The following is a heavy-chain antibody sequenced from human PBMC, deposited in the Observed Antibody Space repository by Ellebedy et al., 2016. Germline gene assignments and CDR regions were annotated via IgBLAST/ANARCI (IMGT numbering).Heavy chain of an antibody. V-gene: IGHV4-34*01. CDR2: INHSGST. CDR1: GGSFSGYY. J-gene: IGHJ4*02. D-gene: IGHD6-19*01. Sequence: SETLSLTXAVYGGSFSGYYWSWIRQPPGKGLEWIGEINHSGSTNYNPSLKSRVTISVDTSKNQFSLKLSSVTAADTAVYYCARGEDSSGWYAIDYWGQGTLVTVSS. CDR3: ARGEDSSGWYAIDY.